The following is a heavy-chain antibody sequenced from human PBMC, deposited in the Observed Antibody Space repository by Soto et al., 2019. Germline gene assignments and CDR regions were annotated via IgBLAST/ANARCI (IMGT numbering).Heavy chain of an antibody. Sequence: GSLRLSCAASGFTFTRYSMNWVRQAPGKGLEWVSSISSTTNYIYYGDSMKGRFTISRDNGKNSLYLEIHSLRAKDTAVYYCARESEDLTSNFDYWGQGTLVTVSS. J-gene: IGHJ4*02. CDR1: GFTFTRYS. CDR2: ISSTTNYI. V-gene: IGHV3-21*06. CDR3: ARESEDLTSNFDY.